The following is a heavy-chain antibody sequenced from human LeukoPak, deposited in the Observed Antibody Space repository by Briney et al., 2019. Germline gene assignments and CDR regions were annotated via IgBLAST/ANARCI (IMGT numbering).Heavy chain of an antibody. CDR2: ISSSSTLI. V-gene: IGHV3-48*01. CDR1: GFTFNNYN. D-gene: IGHD6-13*01. Sequence: GGSLRLSCAASGFTFNNYNMNWVRQAPGKGLEWVSYISSSSTLIYYADSVKGRFTISRGNAKNSLYLQMIGLGAEDTAVYYCARETLSSSWTYDYWGQGTLVTVSS. J-gene: IGHJ4*02. CDR3: ARETLSSSWTYDY.